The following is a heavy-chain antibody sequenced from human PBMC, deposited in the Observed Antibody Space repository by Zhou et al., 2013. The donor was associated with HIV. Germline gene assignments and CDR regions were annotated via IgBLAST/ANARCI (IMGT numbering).Heavy chain of an antibody. CDR2: IIPILGIA. Sequence: QVQLVQSGAEVKKPGSSVKVSCKASGGTFSSYAISWVRQAPGQGLEWMGRIIPILGIANYAQKFQGRVTITADKSTSTAYMELSSLRSEDTAVYYCARTGIAVPSGYFDLWGRGTLVTVSS. J-gene: IGHJ2*01. CDR1: GGTFSSYA. V-gene: IGHV1-69*04. D-gene: IGHD6-19*01. CDR3: ARTGIAVPSGYFDL.